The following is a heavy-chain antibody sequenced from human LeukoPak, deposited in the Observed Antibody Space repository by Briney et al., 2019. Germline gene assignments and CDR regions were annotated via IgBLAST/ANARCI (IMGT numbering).Heavy chain of an antibody. CDR1: GYTFTGYY. CDR3: AYCGGDCYPHNWFDP. D-gene: IGHD2-21*02. J-gene: IGHJ5*02. CDR2: INPNSGNT. V-gene: IGHV1-18*04. Sequence: ASVRVSCKASGYTFTGYYMHWVRQAPGQGLEWMGWINPNSGNTNYAQKLQGRVTMTTDTSTSTAYMELRSLRSDDTAVYYCAYCGGDCYPHNWFDPWGQGTLVTVSS.